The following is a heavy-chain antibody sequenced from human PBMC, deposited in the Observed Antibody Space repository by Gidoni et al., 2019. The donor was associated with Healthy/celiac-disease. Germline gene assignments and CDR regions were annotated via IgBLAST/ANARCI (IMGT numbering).Heavy chain of an antibody. Sequence: QVQLQESGPGLVKPSETLSLTCTVSGGSISSYYWSWIRQPPGKGLEWIGYIYYSGSTNYNPSLKSRVTISVDTSKNQFSLKLSSVTAADTAVYYCARATTLDYYYYYMDVWGKGTTVTVSS. CDR3: ARATTLDYYYYYMDV. CDR2: IYYSGST. V-gene: IGHV4-59*01. CDR1: GGSISSYY. J-gene: IGHJ6*03. D-gene: IGHD1-1*01.